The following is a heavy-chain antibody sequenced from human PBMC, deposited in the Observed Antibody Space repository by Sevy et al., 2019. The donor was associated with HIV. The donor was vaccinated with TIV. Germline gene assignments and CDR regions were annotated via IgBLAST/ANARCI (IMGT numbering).Heavy chain of an antibody. D-gene: IGHD6-13*01. Sequence: GGSLRLSCTASGFTFADYCMSWVRQAPGKGLEWVAFLKSDVYGGTVDHAASVRGRFVISRDDSKTIAYLQMNDLKTEDTGVYYCTRWKAAQSLFDYWGQGALVTVS. CDR2: LKSDVYGGTV. CDR1: GFTFADYC. CDR3: TRWKAAQSLFDY. J-gene: IGHJ4*02. V-gene: IGHV3-49*04.